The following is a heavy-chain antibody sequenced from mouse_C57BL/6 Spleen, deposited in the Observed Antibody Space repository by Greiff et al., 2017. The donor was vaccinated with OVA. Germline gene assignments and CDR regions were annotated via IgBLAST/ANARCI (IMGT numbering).Heavy chain of an antibody. CDR1: GYAFSSSW. Sequence: VQLQESGPELVKPGASVKISCKASGYAFSSSWMNWVKQRPGKGLEWIGRIYPGDGDTNYNGKFKGKATLTADTSSSTAYMQLSSLTSEDSAVYFCARRTTVVAKVDYWGQGTTLTVSS. J-gene: IGHJ2*01. V-gene: IGHV1-82*01. CDR3: ARRTTVVAKVDY. D-gene: IGHD1-1*01. CDR2: IYPGDGDT.